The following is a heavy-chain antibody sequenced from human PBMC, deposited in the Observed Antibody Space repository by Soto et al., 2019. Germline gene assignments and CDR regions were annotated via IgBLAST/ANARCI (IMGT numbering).Heavy chain of an antibody. CDR1: GGSISSSNW. Sequence: PSETLSLTCAVSGGSISSSNWWSWVRQPPGKGLEWIGDIYHSGSTNYNPSLKSRVTISVDKSKNQFSLKLSSVTAADTAVYYCARADYYDSSGLPYYFDYWGQRTLVTVSS. CDR2: IYHSGST. J-gene: IGHJ4*02. V-gene: IGHV4-4*02. CDR3: ARADYYDSSGLPYYFDY. D-gene: IGHD3-22*01.